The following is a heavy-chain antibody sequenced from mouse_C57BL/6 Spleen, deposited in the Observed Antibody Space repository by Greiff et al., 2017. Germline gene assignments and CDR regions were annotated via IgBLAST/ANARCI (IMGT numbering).Heavy chain of an antibody. Sequence: VKLMESGPGLVQPSQSLSITCTVSGFSLTSYGVHWVRQSPGKGLEWLGVIWSGGSTDYNAAFISRLSISKDNSKSQVFFKMNSLQADDTAIYYCARGVYGYDRSYFDYWGQGTTLTVSS. CDR3: ARGVYGYDRSYFDY. J-gene: IGHJ2*01. D-gene: IGHD2-2*01. CDR2: IWSGGST. CDR1: GFSLTSYG. V-gene: IGHV2-2*01.